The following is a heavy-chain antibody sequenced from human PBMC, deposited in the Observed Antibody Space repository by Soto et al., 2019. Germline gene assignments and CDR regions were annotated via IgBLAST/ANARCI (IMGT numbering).Heavy chain of an antibody. V-gene: IGHV3-66*01. CDR2: IYSGGST. D-gene: IGHD3-9*01. CDR3: ARVSHDILTGAYYYYYMDV. CDR1: GFTVSSNY. Sequence: EVQLVESGGGLVQPGGSLRLSCAASGFTVSSNYMSWVRQAPGKGLEWVSVIYSGGSTYYADSVKGRFTISRDNSKNTLYLQMNSLRAEDTAVYYCARVSHDILTGAYYYYYMDVWGKGTTVTVSS. J-gene: IGHJ6*03.